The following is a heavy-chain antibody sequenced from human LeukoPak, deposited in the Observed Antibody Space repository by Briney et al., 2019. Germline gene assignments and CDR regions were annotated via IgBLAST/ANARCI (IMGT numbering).Heavy chain of an antibody. CDR1: GFTFRSYS. Sequence: GGSLRLSCAASGFTFRSYSMAWVRLAPGKGLEWVSVIRGGADDTSYADSVKGRFTISRDNSKNTLFLQMDGLRVEDTDVYYCATSVISGYDHPSWGQGTLVTVSS. D-gene: IGHD5-12*01. CDR3: ATSVISGYDHPS. V-gene: IGHV3-23*01. J-gene: IGHJ5*02. CDR2: IRGGADDT.